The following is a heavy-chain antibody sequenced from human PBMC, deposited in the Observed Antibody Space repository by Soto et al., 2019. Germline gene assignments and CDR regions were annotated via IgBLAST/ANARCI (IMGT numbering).Heavy chain of an antibody. Sequence: PGGSLRLSCAASGFTFSDHHMDWVRQAPGKGLEWVGRARNKANSYTTAYAASVKGRFTISRGDSKNSLSLQMNSLKTEDTAVYFCARLMGTSFDCWGQGTLVTV. CDR2: ARNKANSYTT. CDR1: GFTFSDHH. D-gene: IGHD2-8*01. CDR3: ARLMGTSFDC. V-gene: IGHV3-72*01. J-gene: IGHJ4*02.